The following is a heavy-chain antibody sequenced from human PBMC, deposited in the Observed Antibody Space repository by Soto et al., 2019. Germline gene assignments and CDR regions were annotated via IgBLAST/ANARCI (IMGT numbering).Heavy chain of an antibody. CDR3: AKDNRLPGTTAYYFDS. Sequence: GGSLRLSCAASGFTFRNYGLHWVRQAPGKGLEWVADVSYDGANKYYGDSVRGRFTISRDDSKNTLYLHMDSLRTEDTAVYYCAKDNRLPGTTAYYFDSWGQGTLVTVSS. V-gene: IGHV3-30*18. CDR2: VSYDGANK. J-gene: IGHJ4*02. CDR1: GFTFRNYG. D-gene: IGHD1-1*01.